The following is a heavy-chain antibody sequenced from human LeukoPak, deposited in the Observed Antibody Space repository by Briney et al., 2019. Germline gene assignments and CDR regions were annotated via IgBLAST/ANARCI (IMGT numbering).Heavy chain of an antibody. CDR3: AREDYYDSSGYYGGVFDY. D-gene: IGHD3-22*01. CDR1: GGTFSSYA. CDR2: IIPIFGTA. V-gene: IGHV1-69*13. Sequence: SVKVSCKASGGTFSSYAISWVRQAPGQGLEWMGGIIPIFGTANYAQKFQGRVTITADESTSTAYMELSSLRSEDTAVYYCAREDYYDSSGYYGGVFDYWGQGTLVTVSS. J-gene: IGHJ4*02.